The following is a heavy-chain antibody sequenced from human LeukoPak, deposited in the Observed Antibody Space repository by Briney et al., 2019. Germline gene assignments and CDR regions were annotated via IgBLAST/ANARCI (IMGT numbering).Heavy chain of an antibody. D-gene: IGHD1-26*01. V-gene: IGHV3-21*04. CDR1: GFTFSNYN. CDR3: VRDRGTYRPIDY. J-gene: IGHJ4*02. CDR2: ISYTGTYI. Sequence: PGGSLRLSCAASGFTFSNYNMNWVRQAPGKGLEWVSSISYTGTYIYYADSVKGRFTIPRDNAQNSLYLQMNSLRAEDTAIYYCVRDRGTYRPIDYWGQGTLVTVSS.